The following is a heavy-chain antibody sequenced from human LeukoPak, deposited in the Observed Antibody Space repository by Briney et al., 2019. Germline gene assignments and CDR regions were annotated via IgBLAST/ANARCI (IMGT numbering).Heavy chain of an antibody. CDR3: TRDPGYNWNDLPVDY. V-gene: IGHV3-49*03. CDR2: IRSKAYGGTT. Sequence: GGSLRLSCTASGFTFGDYAMSWFRQAPGKGLEWVGFIRSKAYGGTTEYAASVKGRFTISRDDSKSIAYLQMNSLKTEDTAVYYCTRDPGYNWNDLPVDYWGQGTLVTVSS. CDR1: GFTFGDYA. D-gene: IGHD1-1*01. J-gene: IGHJ4*02.